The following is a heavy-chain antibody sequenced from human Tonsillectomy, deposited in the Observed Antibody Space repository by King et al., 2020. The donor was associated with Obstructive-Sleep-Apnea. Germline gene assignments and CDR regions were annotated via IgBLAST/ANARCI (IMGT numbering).Heavy chain of an antibody. V-gene: IGHV3-30*18. CDR3: AKDRWINQGSGSYVDY. CDR2: ISYHGSNQ. Sequence: VQLVESGGGVVHPGRSLRLSCAASGFTFSSYGMHWVRQAPGTGLEWVAVISYHGSNQYYADSVKGRFTISRDNSKNTLYLQMNSLRAEDTAVYYCAKDRWINQGSGSYVDYWGQGTLVTVSS. D-gene: IGHD3-10*01. CDR1: GFTFSSYG. J-gene: IGHJ4*02.